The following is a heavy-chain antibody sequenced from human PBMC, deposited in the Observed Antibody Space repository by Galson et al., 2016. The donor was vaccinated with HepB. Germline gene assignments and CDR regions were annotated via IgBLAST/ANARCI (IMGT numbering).Heavy chain of an antibody. J-gene: IGHJ1*01. CDR1: GYTFSSSA. CDR3: GRAYCYGPEYFHH. V-gene: IGHV1-3*01. CDR2: INAGNGHT. Sequence: SVKVSCKASGYTFSSSAMHWVRQAPGQRLEWMGWINAGNGHTKYSQKFQGRVTITRDTSANTAYIELSSLRSEDTAVYYCGRAYCYGPEYFHHWGQGTLVTVSS. D-gene: IGHD5-18*01.